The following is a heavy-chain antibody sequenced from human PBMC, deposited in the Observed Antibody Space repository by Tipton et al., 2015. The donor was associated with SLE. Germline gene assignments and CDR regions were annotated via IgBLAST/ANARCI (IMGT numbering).Heavy chain of an antibody. V-gene: IGHV4-59*08. CDR3: AGTYYDFWSGHRNYFDY. Sequence: TLSLTCTVSGGSISSYYWSWIRQPPGKGLEWIGYIYYSGSTNYNPPLKSRVTISVDTSKNQFSLKLSSVTAADTAVYYCAGTYYDFWSGHRNYFDYWGQGTLVTVSS. CDR1: GGSISSYY. D-gene: IGHD3-3*01. J-gene: IGHJ4*02. CDR2: IYYSGST.